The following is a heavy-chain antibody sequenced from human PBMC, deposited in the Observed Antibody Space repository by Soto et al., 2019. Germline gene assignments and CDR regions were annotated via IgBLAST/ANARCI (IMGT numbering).Heavy chain of an antibody. CDR3: AVSRDGYSMDV. Sequence: PSETLSLTCTVSGGSISTYYWSWIRQPPGKGLEWIGYIYYNGSTNYNPSLRSRVTISVDTSKDQFSLKLSSVTAADTAVYYCAVSRDGYSMDVWGQGTTVTVSS. D-gene: IGHD2-2*01. V-gene: IGHV4-59*12. CDR1: GGSISTYY. J-gene: IGHJ6*02. CDR2: IYYNGST.